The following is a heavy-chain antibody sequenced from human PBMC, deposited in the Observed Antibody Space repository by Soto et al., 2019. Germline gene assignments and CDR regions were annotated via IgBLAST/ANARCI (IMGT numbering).Heavy chain of an antibody. CDR3: ARHSKKPGNFDYYYGLDV. Sequence: PSQTMSLTSTVVGGSMGPYYWTWIRQPPKKGLEWIANIYYRGNTNYYHAIESRVPISIDTSKNHSSLKLNSVPAADTAVYYCARHSKKPGNFDYYYGLDVWGQGTTVTVSS. D-gene: IGHD3-9*01. CDR2: IYYRGNT. CDR1: GGSMGPYY. J-gene: IGHJ6*02. V-gene: IGHV4-59*08.